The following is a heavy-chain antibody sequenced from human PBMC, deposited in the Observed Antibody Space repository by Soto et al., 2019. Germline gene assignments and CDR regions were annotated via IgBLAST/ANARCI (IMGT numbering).Heavy chain of an antibody. CDR2: IIPIFGTA. CDR3: ARRYYDSSGYYYADY. V-gene: IGHV1-69*13. J-gene: IGHJ4*02. Sequence: ASVKVSCKASGGTFSSYAISWVRQAPGQGLEWMGGIIPIFGTANYAQKFQGRVTITADESTSTAYMELSSLRSEDTAVYYCARRYYDSSGYYYADYWGQGTLVTVSS. D-gene: IGHD3-22*01. CDR1: GGTFSSYA.